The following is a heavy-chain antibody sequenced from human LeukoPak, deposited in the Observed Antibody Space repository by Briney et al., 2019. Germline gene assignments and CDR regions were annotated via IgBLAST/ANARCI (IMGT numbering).Heavy chain of an antibody. J-gene: IGHJ4*02. V-gene: IGHV4-39*07. D-gene: IGHD3-22*01. Sequence: SETLSLTCTVSGDSMNTSTYCWGWIRQPPGKGLEWIGSIYHSGSTYYNPSLKSRVTISVDTSKNQFSLKLSSVTAVDTAVYYCARDGYYYDSSGYRLGGQGTLVTVSS. CDR2: IYHSGST. CDR3: ARDGYYYDSSGYRL. CDR1: GDSMNTSTYC.